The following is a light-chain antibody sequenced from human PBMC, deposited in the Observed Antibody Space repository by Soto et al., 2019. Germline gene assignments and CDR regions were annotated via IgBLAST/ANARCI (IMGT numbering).Light chain of an antibody. V-gene: IGLV2-14*01. CDR3: SSYTSSSTLVV. CDR2: DVS. Sequence: QSALTQPASVSGSPGQSITISCTGTSSDVGGYNYGSWYQQHPGQAPLLMIYDVSNRSSGVSNRFSGSSSGNTASLTISGLRAEAEDDYYYSSYTSSSTLVVFGGGTKLTVL. CDR1: SSDVGGYNY. J-gene: IGLJ2*01.